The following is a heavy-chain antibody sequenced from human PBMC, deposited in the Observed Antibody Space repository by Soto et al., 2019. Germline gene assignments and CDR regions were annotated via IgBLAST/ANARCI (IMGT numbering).Heavy chain of an antibody. CDR1: GFIFNTHW. CDR3: VAWGTSTSNP. Sequence: GGSLRLSCAASGFIFNTHWMSWVSQAPEKGLEWVAHTKPDGSEKYYVDSAKGRFTISRDNTRNSLYLQMNSLRADDTALYYCVAWGTSTSNPWGQGTLVTVSS. CDR2: TKPDGSEK. J-gene: IGHJ5*02. D-gene: IGHD3-16*01. V-gene: IGHV3-7*01.